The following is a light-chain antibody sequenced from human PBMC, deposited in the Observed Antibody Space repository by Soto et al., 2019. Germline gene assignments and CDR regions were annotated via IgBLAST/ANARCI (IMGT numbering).Light chain of an antibody. Sequence: QSVLTQPASVSGSPGQSITISCTGTSNDIGANDYVPWYQHHPGQAPKILIYEAANRPSGVSHRFSGSKSGNTASLTISGLQAEDEADYFCTSYTSTSTLVFGGGTKLTVL. CDR2: EAA. J-gene: IGLJ2*01. CDR3: TSYTSTSTLV. CDR1: SNDIGANDY. V-gene: IGLV2-14*01.